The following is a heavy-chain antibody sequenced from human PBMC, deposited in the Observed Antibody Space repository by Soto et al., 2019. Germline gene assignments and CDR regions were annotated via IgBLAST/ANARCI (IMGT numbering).Heavy chain of an antibody. CDR3: SKDSGDDLGAYFDS. CDR2: ISYDGSNK. V-gene: IGHV3-30*18. CDR1: GFTFSSYG. D-gene: IGHD1-1*01. J-gene: IGHJ4*02. Sequence: HPGGSLRLSCAASGFTFSSYGMHWVRQAPGKGLEWVAVISYDGSNKYYADSVKGRFTISRDNSKNTLYLQMNSLRAEDTALYYCSKDSGDDLGAYFDSWGQGTLVTVSS.